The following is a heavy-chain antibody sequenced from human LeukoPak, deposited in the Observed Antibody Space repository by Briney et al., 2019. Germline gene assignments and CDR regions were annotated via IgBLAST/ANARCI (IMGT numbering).Heavy chain of an antibody. V-gene: IGHV3-15*01. J-gene: IGHJ4*02. CDR1: GFTFSNAW. CDR2: IKSKTDGETA. CDR3: ATSGGAYSSFAY. D-gene: IGHD2-15*01. Sequence: GGSLRLSCAASGFTFSNAWRSWVRQAPGKGLEWVGRIKSKTDGETADYVAPVKGRFTISRDDSKNTLYLQINSLKTEDTAVFYCATSGGAYSSFAYWGQGTLVTVSS.